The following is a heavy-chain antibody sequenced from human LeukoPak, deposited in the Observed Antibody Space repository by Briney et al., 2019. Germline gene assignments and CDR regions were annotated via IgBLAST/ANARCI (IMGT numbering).Heavy chain of an antibody. CDR2: IRSKAYGGTT. CDR3: TRGGCSSTSCYTLNYYYYMDV. J-gene: IGHJ6*03. Sequence: KPGGSLRLSCAASGFTFSSYAMSWVRQAPGKGLEWVGFIRSKAYGGTTEYAASVKGRFTISRDDSKSIAYLQMNSLKTEDTAVYYCTRGGCSSTSCYTLNYYYYMDVWGKGTTVTVSS. CDR1: GFTFSSYA. D-gene: IGHD2-2*02. V-gene: IGHV3-49*04.